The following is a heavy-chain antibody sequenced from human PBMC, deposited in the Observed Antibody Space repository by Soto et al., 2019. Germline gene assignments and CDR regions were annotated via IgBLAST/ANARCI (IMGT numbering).Heavy chain of an antibody. V-gene: IGHV1-8*01. CDR2: MNPNSGNT. J-gene: IGHJ4*02. D-gene: IGHD3-10*01. CDR3: ARWATYYYGSGSYYNPIPSFDY. CDR1: GYTFTSYD. Sequence: ASVKVSCKASGYTFTSYDINWVRQATGQGLEWMGWMNPNSGNTGYAQKFQGRVTMTRNTSISTAYMELSSLRSEDTAVYYCARWATYYYGSGSYYNPIPSFDYWGQGTLVTVSS.